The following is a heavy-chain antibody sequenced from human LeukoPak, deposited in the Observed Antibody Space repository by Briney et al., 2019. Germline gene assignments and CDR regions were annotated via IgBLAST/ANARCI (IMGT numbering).Heavy chain of an antibody. CDR2: ISNDGTIQ. CDR3: ARAMVRGVIPY. V-gene: IGHV3-30*04. CDR1: GFTFRAYA. J-gene: IGHJ4*02. D-gene: IGHD3-10*01. Sequence: GGSLRLSCAASGFTFRAYAMHWVRQAPGKGLEWLAVISNDGTIQYYADSVKGRFTISRDNSRNIMNLQTDSLRPEDTALYYCARAMVRGVIPYWGQGTLVTVSS.